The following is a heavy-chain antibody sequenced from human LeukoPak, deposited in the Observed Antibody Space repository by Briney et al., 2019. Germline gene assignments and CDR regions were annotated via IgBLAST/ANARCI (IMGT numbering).Heavy chain of an antibody. Sequence: SESLYLTCNASGGSISSGDYYWSWIGQPPGNALEWIGYTYYSGGTYYNPSLKSRVTISVDTSKNQFSLKLSSVTAADTAVYYCARLGYCSSTSCYTLQGWFDPWGQGTLVTVSS. CDR3: ARLGYCSSTSCYTLQGWFDP. V-gene: IGHV4-30-4*01. J-gene: IGHJ5*02. CDR2: TYYSGGT. CDR1: GGSISSGDYY. D-gene: IGHD2-2*02.